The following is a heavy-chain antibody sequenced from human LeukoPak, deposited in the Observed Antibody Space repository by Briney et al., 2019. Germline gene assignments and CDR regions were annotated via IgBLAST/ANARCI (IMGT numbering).Heavy chain of an antibody. CDR1: GFTFSSYS. CDR3: ARVGVYDYVWGSYDY. J-gene: IGHJ4*02. Sequence: GGSLRLSCAASGFTFSSYSMNWVRQAPGKGLEWGSSITSSSSYIYYADSVKGRFTISRENAKNSLYLQMNSLRAEDTAVYYCARVGVYDYVWGSYDYWGQGTLVTVSS. V-gene: IGHV3-21*01. CDR2: ITSSSSYI. D-gene: IGHD3-16*01.